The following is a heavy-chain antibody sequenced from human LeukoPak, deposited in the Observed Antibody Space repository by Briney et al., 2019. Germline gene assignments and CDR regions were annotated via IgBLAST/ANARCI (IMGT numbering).Heavy chain of an antibody. CDR1: GFTFSSYA. Sequence: GGSLRLSCAASGFTFSSYAMSWVRQAPGKGLEWVSAISGSGGSTYYADSVKGRFTISRDNSKNTLYLQMNSLRAEDTAVYYCANDGAYYDSSTDAFDIWGQGTMVTVSS. CDR3: ANDGAYYDSSTDAFDI. CDR2: ISGSGGST. V-gene: IGHV3-23*01. D-gene: IGHD3-22*01. J-gene: IGHJ3*02.